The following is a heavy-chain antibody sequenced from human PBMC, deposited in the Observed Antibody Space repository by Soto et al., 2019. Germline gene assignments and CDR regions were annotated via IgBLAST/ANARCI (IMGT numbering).Heavy chain of an antibody. V-gene: IGHV4-59*08. J-gene: IGHJ6*02. CDR2: VHHSWGS. CDR1: GGSISSYY. D-gene: IGHD3-10*01. CDR3: ARQGFGPLHGLVGV. Sequence: QVQLQESGPGLVKPSETLSLSCTVSGGSISSYYWSWFRQSPGKRMEWIGYVHHSWGSSYNPSLQXXVXXPLDPPKSQFSLKVTSVTATDPAVYYCARQGFGPLHGLVGVWGQGTTVTVSS.